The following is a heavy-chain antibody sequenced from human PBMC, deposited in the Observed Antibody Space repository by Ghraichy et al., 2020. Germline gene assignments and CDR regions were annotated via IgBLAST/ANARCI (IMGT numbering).Heavy chain of an antibody. V-gene: IGHV3-30*04. J-gene: IGHJ6*02. CDR2: ISYDGSNK. CDR3: ARDHCSGGSCFTSRGWYYYYGMHV. Sequence: GGSLRLSCAASGFTFISYAMHWVRQAPGKGLEWVAVISYDGSNKFYADSVKGRFTISRDSSKNSLYLQMNSLRAEDTAVYYCARDHCSGGSCFTSRGWYYYYGMHVWGQGTTVTVSS. CDR1: GFTFISYA. D-gene: IGHD2-15*01.